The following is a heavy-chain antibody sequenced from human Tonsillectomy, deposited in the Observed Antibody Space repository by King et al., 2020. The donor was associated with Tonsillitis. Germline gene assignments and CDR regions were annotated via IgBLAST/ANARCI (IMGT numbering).Heavy chain of an antibody. CDR1: GGSISTYY. Sequence: QLQLQESGPGLVKPSETLSLTCTVSGGSISTYYWSWIRQTPGKGLEWIGYIYYSESTNYNPSLKSRVTISLDTSKNQFSLKLSSVTAADTAVYYCARVAGTYGGFGQLYFDYWGQGTLVTVSS. CDR2: IYYSEST. J-gene: IGHJ4*02. D-gene: IGHD2-8*01. CDR3: ARVAGTYGGFGQLYFDY. V-gene: IGHV4-59*01.